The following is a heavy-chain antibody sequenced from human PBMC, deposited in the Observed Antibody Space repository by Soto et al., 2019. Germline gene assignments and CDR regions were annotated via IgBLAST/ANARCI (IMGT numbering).Heavy chain of an antibody. CDR3: ARDSWAYIDC. V-gene: IGHV4-61*01. D-gene: IGHD1-26*01. Sequence: SETLSLTCTLSDGSVDSGSYYWSWIRQPPGKGLEWIGYTYSSGSTTYNPSLKSRVTISADTSKNQFSLQLSSVTAADTAVYYCARDSWAYIDCWGRGTLVTVSS. CDR1: DGSVDSGSYY. CDR2: TYSSGST. J-gene: IGHJ4*01.